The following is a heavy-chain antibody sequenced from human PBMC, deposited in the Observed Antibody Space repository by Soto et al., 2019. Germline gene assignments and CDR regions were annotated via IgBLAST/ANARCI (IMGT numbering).Heavy chain of an antibody. Sequence: EEQLVESGGDLVKPGGSLRLSCAASGFTFSEAWMNWVRQAPGKGLEWVGRIKSKTHGETTVYAAPVKGRFTISRDDSKNTLYLQLNSLKTEDTAVYHCNTDSYYDSGGIRSWGQGTLVTVSS. D-gene: IGHD3-22*01. CDR1: GFTFSEAW. CDR2: IKSKTHGETT. CDR3: NTDSYYDSGGIRS. J-gene: IGHJ4*02. V-gene: IGHV3-15*07.